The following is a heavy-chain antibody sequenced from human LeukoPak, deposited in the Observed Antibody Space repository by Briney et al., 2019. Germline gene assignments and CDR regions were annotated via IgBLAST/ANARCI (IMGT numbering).Heavy chain of an antibody. CDR3: AREGYSSSFDY. CDR2: ISNSGTTI. D-gene: IGHD5-18*01. J-gene: IGHJ4*01. CDR1: GFTFNDYQ. V-gene: IGHV3-11*01. Sequence: GGSLRLSCAASGFTFNDYQMNWIRQAPGKGPEWVSYISNSGTTIFYADSVRGRFTVSRDNARNSLLLQMDYLSAEGTAVYYCAREGYSSSFDYWGQGALVTVSS.